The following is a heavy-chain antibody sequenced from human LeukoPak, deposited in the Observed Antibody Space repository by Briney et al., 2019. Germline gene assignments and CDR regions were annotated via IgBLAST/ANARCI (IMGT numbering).Heavy chain of an antibody. J-gene: IGHJ4*02. Sequence: PSQTLSLTCAVSGGSISSGGYSWSWIRQPPGKGLEWIGYIYHSGSTYYNPSLKSRVTISVDRSKNQFSLKLSSVTAADTAVYYCARGGVTTVPVLFNWGQGTLVTVSS. D-gene: IGHD4-17*01. CDR2: IYHSGST. CDR3: ARGGVTTVPVLFN. V-gene: IGHV4-30-2*01. CDR1: GGSISSGGYS.